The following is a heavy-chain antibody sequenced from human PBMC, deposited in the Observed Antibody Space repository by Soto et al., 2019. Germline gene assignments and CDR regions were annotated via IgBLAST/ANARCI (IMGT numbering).Heavy chain of an antibody. Sequence: GGSLRLSCAASGFIFNNYAINWVRQVPGKGLEWVSGISGRGGNTFYADSMKGRFTISRDNSKNTVYLQMTNLRVEDTAIYYCAKPSHSGDYWGQGTLVTVSS. V-gene: IGHV3-23*01. CDR2: ISGRGGNT. CDR1: GFIFNNYA. CDR3: AKPSHSGDY. J-gene: IGHJ4*02.